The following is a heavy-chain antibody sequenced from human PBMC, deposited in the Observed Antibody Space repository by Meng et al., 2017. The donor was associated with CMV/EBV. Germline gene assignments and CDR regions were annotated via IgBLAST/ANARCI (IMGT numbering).Heavy chain of an antibody. V-gene: IGHV4-39*07. D-gene: IGHD6-25*01. CDR3: SRSPSGFYWYFDL. CDR2: IYHSGSS. Sequence: GSLRLSCAVSGGSITNNDYYWGWIRQPPGRGLEWIGSIYHSGSSYYNPSLKSRVTISVDTSNNQFSLNVNSVTAADTAVYYCSRSPSGFYWYFDLWGRGTLVTVXS. J-gene: IGHJ2*01. CDR1: GGSITNNDYY.